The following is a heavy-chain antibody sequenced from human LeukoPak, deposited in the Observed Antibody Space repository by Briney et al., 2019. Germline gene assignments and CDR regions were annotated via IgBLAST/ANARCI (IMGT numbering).Heavy chain of an antibody. D-gene: IGHD5-18*01. V-gene: IGHV3-21*01. CDR1: GFTFSSYS. J-gene: IGHJ1*01. CDR3: ARAVGRLPEYFQH. Sequence: GESLRLSCAASGFTFSSYSMNWVRQAPGKGLEWVSSISSSSSYIYYADSVKGRFTISRDNDKNSLYLQMNSLRAEDTAVYYCARAVGRLPEYFQHWGQGTLVTVSS. CDR2: ISSSSSYI.